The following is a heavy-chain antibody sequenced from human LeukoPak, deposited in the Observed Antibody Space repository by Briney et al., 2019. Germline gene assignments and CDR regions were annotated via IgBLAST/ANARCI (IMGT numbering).Heavy chain of an antibody. Sequence: PSETLSLTCTVSGGSISSYYWSWIRQPAGKGLEWIGRIYTSGSTNYNPSLKSRVTMSVDTSKNQFSLKLSSVTAAGTAVYYCARDRGCSSTSCYTSKNWFDPWGQGTLVTVSS. V-gene: IGHV4-4*07. CDR3: ARDRGCSSTSCYTSKNWFDP. CDR1: GGSISSYY. J-gene: IGHJ5*02. CDR2: IYTSGST. D-gene: IGHD2-2*02.